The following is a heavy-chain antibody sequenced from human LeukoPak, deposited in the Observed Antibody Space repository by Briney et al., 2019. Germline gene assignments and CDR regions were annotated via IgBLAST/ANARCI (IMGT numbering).Heavy chain of an antibody. J-gene: IGHJ6*02. Sequence: SETLSLTCTVSGGSISSSSYYWGWIRQPPVKGLEWIGSIYYSGSTYYNPSLKSRVTISVDTSKNQFSLKLSSVTAADTAVYYCARGTSQGEDYGMDVWGQGTTVTVSS. CDR2: IYYSGST. D-gene: IGHD1-14*01. V-gene: IGHV4-39*01. CDR3: ARGTSQGEDYGMDV. CDR1: GGSISSSSYY.